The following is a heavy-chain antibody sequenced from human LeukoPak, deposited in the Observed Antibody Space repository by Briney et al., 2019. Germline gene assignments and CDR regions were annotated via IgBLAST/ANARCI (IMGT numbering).Heavy chain of an antibody. D-gene: IGHD1-14*01. CDR3: ARGVEPLAANTLAY. V-gene: IGHV3-53*01. Sequence: WGSLRLSCAASGFTVITNDMTWVRQAPGKGLEWVSVLYSDGNTKYADSVRGRFTISRDNTKNTLYLEMNSLSPDDTAVYYCARGVEPLAANTLAYWGQGTLVTVSS. CDR1: GFTVITND. CDR2: LYSDGNT. J-gene: IGHJ4*02.